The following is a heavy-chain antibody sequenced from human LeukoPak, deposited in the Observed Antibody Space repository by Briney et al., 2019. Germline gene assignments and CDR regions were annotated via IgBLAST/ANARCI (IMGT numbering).Heavy chain of an antibody. CDR3: ARGERGNYYGHFDF. CDR2: IIPIFGTA. J-gene: IGHJ4*02. CDR1: GGTFSNYG. D-gene: IGHD1-26*01. Sequence: GASVKVSCKASGGTFSNYGISWVRQAPGQGLEWMGGIIPIFGTANYAQKFQGRVTIAADESTSTTYMELSSLGSEDTAVYYCARGERGNYYGHFDFWGQGTLVTVSS. V-gene: IGHV1-69*13.